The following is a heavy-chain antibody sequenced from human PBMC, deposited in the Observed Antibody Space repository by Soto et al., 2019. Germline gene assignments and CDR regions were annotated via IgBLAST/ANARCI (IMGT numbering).Heavy chain of an antibody. Sequence: ASVKVSCTASVYTFTGYYMHWVRQAPGQGLEWMGWINPNSGGTNYADKFQGRVTMTRDTSISTAYMELSRLRSDDTAVYFCAKVEGVEYYGSSGYLYYDYYCGMDGWGQGTTITVSS. V-gene: IGHV1-2*02. J-gene: IGHJ6*02. CDR2: INPNSGGT. D-gene: IGHD3-22*01. CDR3: AKVEGVEYYGSSGYLYYDYYCGMDG. CDR1: VYTFTGYY.